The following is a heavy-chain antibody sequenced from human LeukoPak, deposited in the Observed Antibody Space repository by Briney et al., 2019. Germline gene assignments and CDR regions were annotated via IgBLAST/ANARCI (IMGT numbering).Heavy chain of an antibody. CDR3: ARHVWLQPFDY. Sequence: SETLSLTCSVSGXSMNSYYWSWIRQSPGKGLEWIGYIYYSGSTNYNPSLKSRVTMSVDTSKNQFSLKLSSVTAADTAVYYCARHVWLQPFDYWGQGTLVTVSS. D-gene: IGHD3-9*01. CDR1: GXSMNSYY. J-gene: IGHJ4*02. V-gene: IGHV4-59*08. CDR2: IYYSGST.